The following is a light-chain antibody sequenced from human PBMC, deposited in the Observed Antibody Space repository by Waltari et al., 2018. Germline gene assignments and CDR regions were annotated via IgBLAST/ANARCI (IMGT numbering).Light chain of an antibody. Sequence: QSALTQPRSVSGSPGQSVTLSCTGTSSDVGAYHHVSWYQQHPGKAPKLMIYEVSNRPSGISDRFSGSKSGNTAALTISGLQAEDEADYYCCSYAGSYTFAVFGTGTKVTV. CDR3: CSYAGSYTFAV. CDR2: EVS. J-gene: IGLJ1*01. V-gene: IGLV2-11*01. CDR1: SSDVGAYHH.